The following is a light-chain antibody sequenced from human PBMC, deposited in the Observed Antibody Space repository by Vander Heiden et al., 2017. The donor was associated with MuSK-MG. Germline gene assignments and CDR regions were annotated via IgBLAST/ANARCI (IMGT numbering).Light chain of an antibody. J-gene: IGKJ4*01. CDR3: QQYGSSPLT. Sequence: EIVLTQSPGTLSLSPGERATLSCRASQSVSSSYLAWYQQKPGQAPRLLIYGASSGSGTDFTLTISRLEPEDFAVYYCQQYGSSPLTFGGGTKVEIQ. CDR2: GAS. V-gene: IGKV3-20*01. CDR1: QSVSSSY.